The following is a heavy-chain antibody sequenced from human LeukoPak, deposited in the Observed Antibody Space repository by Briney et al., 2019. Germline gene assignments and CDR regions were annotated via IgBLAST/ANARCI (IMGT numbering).Heavy chain of an antibody. D-gene: IGHD6-19*01. CDR1: GGSINTYY. CDR2: IYYSGST. CDR3: ARGGRGWYYMDV. J-gene: IGHJ6*03. Sequence: PSETLSLTCTVSGGSINTYYWSWIRQPPGKGLEWIGYIYYSGSTNYNPSLKSRVTLSMDTSKNQFSLRLSSVTAADTAVYYCARGGRGWYYMDVWGKGTTVTVSS. V-gene: IGHV4-59*12.